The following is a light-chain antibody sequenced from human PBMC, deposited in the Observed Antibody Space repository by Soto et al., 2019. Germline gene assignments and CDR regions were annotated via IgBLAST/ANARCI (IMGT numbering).Light chain of an antibody. V-gene: IGKV3-20*01. CDR3: QQYGRSLMYT. CDR2: GAN. J-gene: IGKJ2*01. Sequence: EIVLTLSPGTLSLSPGEGATLSCRASQSVDRSYLAWYQQKPGQAPRLLIFGANTRATGIPDRFSGSGSGTDFTLRISRLEPEDFAVYYCQQYGRSLMYTFGQGTKVEIK. CDR1: QSVDRSY.